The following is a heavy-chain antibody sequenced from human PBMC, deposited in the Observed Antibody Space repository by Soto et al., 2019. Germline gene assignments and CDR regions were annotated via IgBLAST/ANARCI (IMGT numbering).Heavy chain of an antibody. V-gene: IGHV3-49*04. J-gene: IGHJ5*02. CDR3: SRGSFGYYGP. CDR2: IRNTPYGGTT. CDR1: GFRFSEHA. Sequence: PGGSLRLSCNCSGFRFSEHAMTWVRQAPGKGLEWVGFIRNTPYGGTTDYAASVRGRFTIPRGDSASIAYLQMNSLKTEDSGLYYCSRGSFGYYGPWGPGTLVTVSS. D-gene: IGHD2-2*03.